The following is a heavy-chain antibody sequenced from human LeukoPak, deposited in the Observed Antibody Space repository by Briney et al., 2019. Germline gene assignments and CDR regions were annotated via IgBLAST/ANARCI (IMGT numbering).Heavy chain of an antibody. CDR1: GGTFSSYA. D-gene: IGHD2-2*01. V-gene: IGHV1-69*13. CDR2: IIPIFGTA. Sequence: GASVKVSSKASGGTFSSYAISWVRQAPGQGLEWMGGIIPIFGTANYAQKFQGRVTITADESTSTAYMELSSLRSEDTAVYYCAATPYCSSTSCYALAYNWFDPWGQGTLVTVSS. CDR3: AATPYCSSTSCYALAYNWFDP. J-gene: IGHJ5*02.